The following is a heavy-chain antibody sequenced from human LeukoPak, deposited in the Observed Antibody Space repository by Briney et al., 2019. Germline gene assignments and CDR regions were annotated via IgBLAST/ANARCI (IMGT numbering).Heavy chain of an antibody. V-gene: IGHV4-61*02. CDR1: GGSISSGSYY. CDR2: IYTSGST. J-gene: IGHJ4*02. CDR3: ARAEDYYDSSGYLI. D-gene: IGHD3-22*01. Sequence: SETLSLTCTVSGGSISSGSYYWSWIRQPAGKGLEWIGRIYTSGSTYYNPSLKSRVTISVDRSKNQFSLKLSSVTAADTAVYYCARAEDYYDSSGYLIWGQGTLVTVSS.